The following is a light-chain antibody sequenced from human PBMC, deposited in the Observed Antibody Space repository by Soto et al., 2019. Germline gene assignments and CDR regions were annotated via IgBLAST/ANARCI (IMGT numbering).Light chain of an antibody. J-gene: IGKJ5*01. CDR2: AAS. CDR3: QQANTFPIT. Sequence: DIQMTQSPSSVSASVGDRVTITCRASQGISSWLVWYQQKPGKAPKLLIYAASSLQSGVPSRFSGSGSGTDFTLTITSLQPEDFATYYCQQANTFPITFGQGTRLDIK. CDR1: QGISSW. V-gene: IGKV1-12*01.